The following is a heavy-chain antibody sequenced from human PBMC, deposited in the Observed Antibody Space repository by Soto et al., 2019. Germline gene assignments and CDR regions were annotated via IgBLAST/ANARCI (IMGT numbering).Heavy chain of an antibody. CDR1: GGPISSSNW. D-gene: IGHD3-3*01. CDR2: IYHSGST. V-gene: IGHV4-4*02. CDR3: ARDQGITIFGVVNNNWFAP. J-gene: IGHJ5*02. Sequence: SETLSLTCAVSGGPISSSNWWSWVRQPPGKGLEWIGEIYHSGSTNYNPSLKSRVTISVDKSKNQFSLKLSSVTAADTAVYYCARDQGITIFGVVNNNWFAPWGQGTLVTVSS.